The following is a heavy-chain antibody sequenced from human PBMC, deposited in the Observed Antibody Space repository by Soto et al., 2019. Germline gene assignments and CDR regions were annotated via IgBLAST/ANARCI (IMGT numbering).Heavy chain of an antibody. Sequence: WWSLRLSCAASVFTFSSYAMTWFRQAPGKGLEWVSTISMTAKSIYYADSVKGRFTISRDNSKDTLYLQMSSLRAEDTALYFCAKGGPYSDSELGYWGQGTLVTVSS. CDR1: VFTFSSYA. V-gene: IGHV3-23*05. CDR3: AKGGPYSDSELGY. D-gene: IGHD4-17*01. J-gene: IGHJ4*02. CDR2: ISMTAKSI.